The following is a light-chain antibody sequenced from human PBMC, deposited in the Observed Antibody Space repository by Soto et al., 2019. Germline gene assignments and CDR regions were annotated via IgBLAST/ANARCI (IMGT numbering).Light chain of an antibody. CDR1: QSVYSN. J-gene: IGKJ4*01. Sequence: EIVMTQSPATLSLSPGERATLSCRASQSVYSNLAWYQQKPGQTPRLLIYESSTRATGIPARFSGGGSGTEFTLTTSDLQSEDFADYFCQQYQSWPLTFVGGTKVEIK. CDR2: ESS. V-gene: IGKV3-15*01. CDR3: QQYQSWPLT.